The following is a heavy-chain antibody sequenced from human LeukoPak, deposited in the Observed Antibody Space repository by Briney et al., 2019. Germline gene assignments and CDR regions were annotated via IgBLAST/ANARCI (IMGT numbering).Heavy chain of an antibody. V-gene: IGHV3-11*05. D-gene: IGHD5-12*01. CDR1: GFTFSDYY. J-gene: IGHJ4*02. Sequence: GGSLRLSYATSGFTFSDYYMSWIRQAPGKGLEWVSYISSSSSYIKYADSVKGRFTISRDNAKNSLYLQMNSLRAEDTAVYYCARDSRYSGYEEFDYWGQGTLVTVSS. CDR3: ARDSRYSGYEEFDY. CDR2: ISSSSSYI.